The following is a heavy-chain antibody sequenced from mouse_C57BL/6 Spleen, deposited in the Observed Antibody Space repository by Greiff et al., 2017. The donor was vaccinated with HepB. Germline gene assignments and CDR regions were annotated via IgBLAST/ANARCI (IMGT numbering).Heavy chain of an antibody. CDR2: IDPSDSYT. V-gene: IGHV1-50*01. CDR3: ATGYYYGSYAMDY. CDR1: GYTFTSYW. J-gene: IGHJ4*01. D-gene: IGHD1-1*01. Sequence: QVQLQQPGAELVKPGASVKLSCKASGYTFTSYWMQWVKQRPGQGLEWIGEIDPSDSYTNYNQKFKGKATLTVDTSSSTAYMQLSSLTSEDSAVYYCATGYYYGSYAMDYWGQGTSVTVSS.